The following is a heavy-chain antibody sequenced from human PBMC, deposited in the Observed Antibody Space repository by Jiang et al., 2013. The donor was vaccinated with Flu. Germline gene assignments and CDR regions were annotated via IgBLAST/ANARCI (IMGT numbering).Heavy chain of an antibody. CDR3: ARALGDYSGRGYYFDY. V-gene: IGHV4-61*02. Sequence: GLVKPSQTLSLICTVSGGSISSGSYHWSWIRQSAGKGLEWVGSISASGITYYKPSLKSRVTVSLDTSKNQVSLKLSSVTAADTAIYYCARALGDYSGRGYYFDYWGQGTLVTVSS. D-gene: IGHD4-11*01. CDR1: GGSISSGSYH. J-gene: IGHJ4*02. CDR2: ISASGIT.